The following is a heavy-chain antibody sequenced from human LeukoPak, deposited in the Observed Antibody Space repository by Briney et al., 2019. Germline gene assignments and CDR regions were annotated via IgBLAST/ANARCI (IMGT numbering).Heavy chain of an antibody. D-gene: IGHD2-2*01. CDR1: GGSISSGSHY. CDR3: ARVVVPAAILRKPYYYYMDV. J-gene: IGHJ6*03. Sequence: SQTLSLTCTVSGGSISSGSHYWSCIRQPAGKGLEWIGRIYTSGSPNHNPSLKSRLTVSVDTYKEQFSLKLRSVTAADTAVYYCARVVVPAAILRKPYYYYMDVWGKGTTVTVSS. V-gene: IGHV4-61*02. CDR2: IYTSGSP.